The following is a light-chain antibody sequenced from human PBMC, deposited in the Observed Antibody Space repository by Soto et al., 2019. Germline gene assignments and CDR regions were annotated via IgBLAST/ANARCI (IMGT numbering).Light chain of an antibody. CDR3: LLYYGGALV. Sequence: QAVVTQEPSLTVSPGGTVTLTCASSTGAVTSGYYPNWFQQKPGQAPRALIYSTTYKHSWTPARFSGSLLGDKAALTLSDVQPEDEAEYYCLLYYGGALVFGGGTQLTVL. V-gene: IGLV7-43*01. CDR2: STT. J-gene: IGLJ7*01. CDR1: TGAVTSGYY.